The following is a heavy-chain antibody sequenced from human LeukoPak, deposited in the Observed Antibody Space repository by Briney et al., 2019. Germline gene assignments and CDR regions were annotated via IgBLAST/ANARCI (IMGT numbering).Heavy chain of an antibody. Sequence: GGSLRLSCAASGFTFSSYAMHWVRQAPGKGLEWAAVISYDGSNKYYADSVKGRFTISRDNSKNTLYLQMNSLRAEDTAVYYCARDPSPYSSSWYWYYWGQGTLVTVSS. CDR1: GFTFSSYA. V-gene: IGHV3-30-3*01. D-gene: IGHD6-13*01. CDR3: ARDPSPYSSSWYWYY. J-gene: IGHJ4*02. CDR2: ISYDGSNK.